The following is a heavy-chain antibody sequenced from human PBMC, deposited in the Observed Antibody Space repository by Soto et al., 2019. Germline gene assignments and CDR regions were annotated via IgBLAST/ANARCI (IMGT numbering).Heavy chain of an antibody. D-gene: IGHD3-22*01. J-gene: IGHJ6*02. Sequence: SETLSLTCTVSGGSSSSYYWSWIRQPPGKGLEWIGYIYYSGSTNYNPSLKSRGTISVDTSKNQFSLKLSSVTAADTAVYYCARLAGDYYDSSGYYPYYSYSGMDVWGQGTTVTVSS. CDR3: ARLAGDYYDSSGYYPYYSYSGMDV. CDR2: IYYSGST. V-gene: IGHV4-59*12. CDR1: GGSSSSYY.